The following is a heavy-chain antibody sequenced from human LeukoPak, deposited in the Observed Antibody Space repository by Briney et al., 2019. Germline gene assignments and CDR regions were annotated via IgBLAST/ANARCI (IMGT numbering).Heavy chain of an antibody. D-gene: IGHD2-21*01. CDR2: IIPIFGTA. CDR1: GGTFSSYA. J-gene: IGHJ6*02. Sequence: SVKVPCKASGGTFSSYAISWVRQAPGQGLEWMGGIIPIFGTANYAQKFQGRVTITTDESTSTAYMELSSLRSEDTAVYYCARSGLFHESVWGQGTTVTVSS. V-gene: IGHV1-69*05. CDR3: ARSGLFHESV.